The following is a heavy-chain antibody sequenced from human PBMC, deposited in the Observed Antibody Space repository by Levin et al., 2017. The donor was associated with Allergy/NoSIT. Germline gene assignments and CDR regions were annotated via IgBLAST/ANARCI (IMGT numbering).Heavy chain of an antibody. CDR1: GFTFSSYG. D-gene: IGHD5-12*01. CDR3: AKDGWLRFIDY. CDR2: ISYDGSNK. Sequence: GGSLRLSCAASGFTFSSYGMHWVRQAPGKGLEWVAVISYDGSNKYYADSVKGRFTISRDNSKNTLYLQMNSLRAEDTAVYYCAKDGWLRFIDYWGQGTLVTVSS. J-gene: IGHJ4*02. V-gene: IGHV3-30*18.